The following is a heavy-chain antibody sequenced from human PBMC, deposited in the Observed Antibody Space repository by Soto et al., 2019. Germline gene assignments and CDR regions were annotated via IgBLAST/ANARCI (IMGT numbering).Heavy chain of an antibody. V-gene: IGHV1-69*13. J-gene: IGHJ6*02. CDR2: IIPIFGTA. CDR3: ARDLYEERLGFYGRDV. CDR1: GGTFSSYA. Sequence: SGQVSCKASGGTFSSYAISRVRQAPGQGLEWMGGIIPIFGTANYAQKFQGRVTITADESTSTAYMELSSLRSEDTAVYYCARDLYEERLGFYGRDVWGPGTTVTVS. D-gene: IGHD1-1*01.